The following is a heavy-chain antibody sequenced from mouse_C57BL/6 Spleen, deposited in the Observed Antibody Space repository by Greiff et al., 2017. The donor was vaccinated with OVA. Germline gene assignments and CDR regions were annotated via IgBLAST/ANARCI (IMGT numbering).Heavy chain of an antibody. CDR3: ARGYGNSFAY. D-gene: IGHD2-1*01. Sequence: EVMLVESGGGLVKPGGSLKLSCAASGFTFSSYAMSWVRQTPEKRLEWVATISDGGSYTYYPDNVKGRFTISRDNAKNNLYLQMSHLKSEDTAMYYCARGYGNSFAYWGQGTLVTVSA. CDR2: ISDGGSYT. CDR1: GFTFSSYA. V-gene: IGHV5-4*03. J-gene: IGHJ3*01.